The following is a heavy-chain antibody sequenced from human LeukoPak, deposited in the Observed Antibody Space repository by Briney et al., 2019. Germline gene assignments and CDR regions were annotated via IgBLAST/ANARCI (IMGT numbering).Heavy chain of an antibody. CDR2: IIPIFGST. Sequence: SVKVSCNASGDIFNSYSVSWVRQAPGQGLKWMGGIIPIFGSTNYAQKFQGRVTITTDQSTRTAYMELNSLSSDDTAVYYCARVGRSRGSLPNSYYYMDVWGKGTTVTVSS. CDR1: GDIFNSYS. V-gene: IGHV1-69*05. CDR3: ARVGRSRGSLPNSYYYMDV. D-gene: IGHD1-26*01. J-gene: IGHJ6*03.